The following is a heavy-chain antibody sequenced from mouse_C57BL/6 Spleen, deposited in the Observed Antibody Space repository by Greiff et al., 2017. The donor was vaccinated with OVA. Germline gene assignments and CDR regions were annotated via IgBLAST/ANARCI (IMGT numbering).Heavy chain of an antibody. J-gene: IGHJ4*01. CDR1: GFSFNPYA. D-gene: IGHD2-10*01. CDR2: IRSKSNNYAT. CDR3: VRQGAYYCNSYAMDY. Sequence: EAGGGLVQPKGSLKLSCAAPGFSFNPYAMKWVRQAPGKGMEGAARIRSKSNNYATYYAYSVKDRFTISRDDSESMLYLQMNYLTSEDTAMYYCVRQGAYYCNSYAMDYWGQGTSVTVSS. V-gene: IGHV10-1*01.